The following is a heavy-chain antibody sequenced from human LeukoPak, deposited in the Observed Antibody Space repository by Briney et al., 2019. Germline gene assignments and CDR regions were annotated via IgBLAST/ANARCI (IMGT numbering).Heavy chain of an antibody. Sequence: GGSLRLSCAASGFSFLHYGMHWVRQAPGKGLEWVAFISSDGSKEYYADSVKGRFTISRDNSKNTLHLHVSSPRAEDTAVFFCAKDGYCSGGSCYANFFDRWGQGTLVTVSS. D-gene: IGHD2-15*01. CDR2: ISSDGSKE. J-gene: IGHJ4*02. V-gene: IGHV3-30*18. CDR1: GFSFLHYG. CDR3: AKDGYCSGGSCYANFFDR.